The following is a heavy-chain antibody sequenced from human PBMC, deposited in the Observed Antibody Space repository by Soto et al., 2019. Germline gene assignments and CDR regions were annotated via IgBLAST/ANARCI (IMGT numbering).Heavy chain of an antibody. Sequence: QVQLQESGPGLVKPSQTLSLTCTISGGSISSGGYYCSWIRQHPGKGLEWIGYIYYSGSTYYNPSLKSRVTISVDTSKNQFSLKLSSVTAADTAVDYCARQTPNIGRDDIWGQGTMVTVSS. J-gene: IGHJ3*02. CDR3: ARQTPNIGRDDI. V-gene: IGHV4-31*03. CDR2: IYYSGST. CDR1: GGSISSGGYY. D-gene: IGHD5-12*01.